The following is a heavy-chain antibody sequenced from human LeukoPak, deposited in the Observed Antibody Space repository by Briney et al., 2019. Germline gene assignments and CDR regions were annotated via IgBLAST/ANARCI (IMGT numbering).Heavy chain of an antibody. Sequence: SVKVSCRASGGTFSSYAISWVRQAPGQGLEWRGRIIPILGIANYAQKFQGRVTITADKSTSTAYMELSSLRSEDTAVYYCARDHSARYCSGGSCPVDYWGQGTLVTVSS. CDR2: IIPILGIA. J-gene: IGHJ4*02. CDR3: ARDHSARYCSGGSCPVDY. D-gene: IGHD2-15*01. V-gene: IGHV1-69*04. CDR1: GGTFSSYA.